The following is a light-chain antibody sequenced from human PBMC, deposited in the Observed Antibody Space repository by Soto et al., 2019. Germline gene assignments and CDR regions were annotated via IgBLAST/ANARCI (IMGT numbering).Light chain of an antibody. CDR3: AAWDGSLNGLV. CDR1: NSNIGENS. Sequence: QSVLTQPPSASGTPGQRVTISCSGSNSNIGENSVSWFQQFPGTAPKLLIHSSNNRPSGVPDRFSVSKSGTSGSLAISGLQPEDEADYYCAAWDGSLNGLVFGTGTKLTVL. J-gene: IGLJ1*01. CDR2: SSN. V-gene: IGLV1-44*01.